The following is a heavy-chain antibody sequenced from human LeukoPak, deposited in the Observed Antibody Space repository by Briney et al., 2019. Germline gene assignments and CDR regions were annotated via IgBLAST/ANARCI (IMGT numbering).Heavy chain of an antibody. D-gene: IGHD2-21*01. CDR3: ATSGDLGNDY. Sequence: GGSLRLSCVASGFTFSNYYMAWVRQAPGKGLEWVANIKKDGSEKYYVDSVKGRFTISRDNAENSLYLEMNSLRAEDTAVYHCATSGDLGNDYWGQGTLVTVSS. CDR2: IKKDGSEK. CDR1: GFTFSNYY. J-gene: IGHJ4*02. V-gene: IGHV3-7*01.